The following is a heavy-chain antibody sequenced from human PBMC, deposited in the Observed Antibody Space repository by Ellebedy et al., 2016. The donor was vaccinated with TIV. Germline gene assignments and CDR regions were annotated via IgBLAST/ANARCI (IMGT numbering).Heavy chain of an antibody. CDR3: ALGGVVAATRFWFDP. CDR2: INAGSGNT. J-gene: IGHJ5*02. V-gene: IGHV1-3*01. CDR1: GYTFTSYA. D-gene: IGHD2-15*01. Sequence: AASVKVSCKASGYTFTSYAMHWVRQAPGQRLEWMGWINAGSGNTEYSQKFQGRVTIIRDTSASTVYMELSSLRSEDTAVYYCALGGVVAATRFWFDPWGQGTLVTVSS.